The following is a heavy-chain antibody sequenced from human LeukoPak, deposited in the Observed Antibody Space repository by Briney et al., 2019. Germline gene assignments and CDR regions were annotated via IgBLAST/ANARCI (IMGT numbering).Heavy chain of an antibody. CDR2: ISRTSESI. CDR3: ARGATDTTRWFDP. Sequence: GGSLRLSCAASGFTFSSYAMSWVRQAPGKGLEWVSIISRTSESIFYADSVKGRFTISRDNAKNSLYLQMNGLRAEDTAAYYCARGATDTTRWFDPWGQGTLVTVSS. J-gene: IGHJ5*02. V-gene: IGHV3-21*01. D-gene: IGHD1-26*01. CDR1: GFTFSSYA.